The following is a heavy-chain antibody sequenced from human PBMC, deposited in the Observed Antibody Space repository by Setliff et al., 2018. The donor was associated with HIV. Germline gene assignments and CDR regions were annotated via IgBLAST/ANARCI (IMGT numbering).Heavy chain of an antibody. V-gene: IGHV4-59*11. J-gene: IGHJ6*03. CDR3: ARDRSHPPYYMDV. Sequence: SETLSLTCTVSGGSISSHYWSWIRQPPGKGLEWIAYISNIGSTYYNPSLKSRVTISVDTSKNQFSLKLTSVTAADAAVYYCARDRSHPPYYMDVWGKGTTVTVSS. CDR1: GGSISSHY. CDR2: ISNIGST.